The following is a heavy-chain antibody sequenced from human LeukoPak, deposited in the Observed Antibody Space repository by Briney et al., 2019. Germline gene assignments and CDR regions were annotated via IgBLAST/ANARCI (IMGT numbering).Heavy chain of an antibody. CDR3: ATDQRYAFDY. D-gene: IGHD3-9*01. CDR2: IRTTAEGAKYA. V-gene: IGHV3-48*02. CDR1: GFTFRTSW. Sequence: PGGSLRLSCAASGFTFRTSWMHWVRQAPGKGLEWISNIRTTAEGAKYAYYADSVKGRVTISRDDGKNTLYLHMNSLRDDDTAVYYCATDQRYAFDYWGQGILVTVSS. J-gene: IGHJ4*02.